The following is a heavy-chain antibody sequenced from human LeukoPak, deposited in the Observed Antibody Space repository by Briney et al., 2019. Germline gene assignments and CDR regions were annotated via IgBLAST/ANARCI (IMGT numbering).Heavy chain of an antibody. V-gene: IGHV3-23*01. J-gene: IGHJ4*02. CDR1: EFTFSRYA. CDR2: ISGSGGNT. CDR3: AKGGSCSGGCCYPLDF. D-gene: IGHD2-15*01. Sequence: PGGSLRLSCAASEFTFSRYAMSWVRQARGKELERVSTISGSGGNTYYADSVKGRVTISRDNAKNTLYLQMSGLRAEDTAVYYCAKGGSCSGGCCYPLDFWGQGTLVTVSS.